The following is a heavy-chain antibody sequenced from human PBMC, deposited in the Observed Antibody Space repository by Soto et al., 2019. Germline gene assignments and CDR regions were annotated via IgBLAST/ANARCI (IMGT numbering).Heavy chain of an antibody. V-gene: IGHV3-53*01. Sequence: GGSLRLSCAASAFTVSSNYMSWVRQAPGKGLEWVSVIYSGGSTYYADSVKGRFTISRDNSKNTLYLQMNSLRAEDTAVYYCARGHIVGYRCFDYWGQGTLVTVSS. D-gene: IGHD1-26*01. CDR2: IYSGGST. CDR1: AFTVSSNY. CDR3: ARGHIVGYRCFDY. J-gene: IGHJ4*02.